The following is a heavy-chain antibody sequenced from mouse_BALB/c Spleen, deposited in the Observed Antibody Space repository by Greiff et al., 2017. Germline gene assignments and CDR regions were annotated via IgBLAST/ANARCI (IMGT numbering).Heavy chain of an antibody. CDR2: INPDSSTI. D-gene: IGHD2-14*01. Sequence: EVQLVESGGGLVQPGGSLKLSCAASGFAFSRYWMSWVRQAPGKGLEWIGEINPDSSTINYTPSLKDKFIISRDNAKNTLYLQMSKVRSEDTALYYCARREVRRTFAYWGQGTLVTVSA. J-gene: IGHJ3*01. CDR1: GFAFSRYW. CDR3: ARREVRRTFAY. V-gene: IGHV4-1*02.